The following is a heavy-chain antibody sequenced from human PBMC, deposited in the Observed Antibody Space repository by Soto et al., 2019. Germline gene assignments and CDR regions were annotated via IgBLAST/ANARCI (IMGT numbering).Heavy chain of an antibody. CDR3: ARRPTMYCSSTSCSGALYYYYYGMDV. J-gene: IGHJ6*02. CDR2: IYPGDSDT. Sequence: GESLKISCKGSGYSFTSYWIGWVRQMPGKGLEWMGIIYPGDSDTRYSPSFQGQVTISADKSISTAYLQWSSLKASDTAMYYCARRPTMYCSSTSCSGALYYYYYGMDVWGQGTTVTVSS. CDR1: GYSFTSYW. V-gene: IGHV5-51*01. D-gene: IGHD2-2*01.